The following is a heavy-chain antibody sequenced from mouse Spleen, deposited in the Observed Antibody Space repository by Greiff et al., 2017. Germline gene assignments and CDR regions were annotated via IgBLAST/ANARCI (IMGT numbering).Heavy chain of an antibody. CDR3: ARKSSYALYAMDY. CDR1: GFTFSSFG. J-gene: IGHJ4*01. D-gene: IGHD1-1*01. V-gene: IGHV5-17*02. CDR2: ISSGSSTI. Sequence: VQLVESGGGLVQPGGSRKLSCAASGFTFSSFGMHWVRQAPEKGLEWVAYISSGSSTIYYADTVKGRFTISRDNPKNTLFLQMTSLRSEDTAMYYCARKSSYALYAMDYWGQGTSVTVSS.